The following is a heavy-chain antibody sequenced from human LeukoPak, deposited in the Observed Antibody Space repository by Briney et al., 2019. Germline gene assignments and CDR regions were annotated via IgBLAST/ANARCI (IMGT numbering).Heavy chain of an antibody. CDR2: IWYDGSNK. Sequence: PGGSLRLSCAASGFTFSSYGMHWVRQAPGKGLEWVAVIWYDGSNKYYADSVKGRFTISRDNSKNTLYLQMNSLRAEDTAVYYCARDKGKTXXXDYWGQGTLVTVSS. CDR3: ARDKGKTXXXDY. CDR1: GFTFSSYG. J-gene: IGHJ4*02. V-gene: IGHV3-33*01. D-gene: IGHD6-13*01.